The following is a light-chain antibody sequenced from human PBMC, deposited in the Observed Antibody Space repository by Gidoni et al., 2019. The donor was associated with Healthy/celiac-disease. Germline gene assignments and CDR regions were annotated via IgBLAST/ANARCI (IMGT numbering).Light chain of an antibody. J-gene: IGKJ1*01. CDR2: DAS. CDR1: QSVSSY. Sequence: ELVFTQSPATLSLSPGDRATLSCRASQSVSSYLAWYQQKPGQAPRLLIYDASNRANGIPARFSGSGSGTDCTLTISSLEPEDFAGYYCQQRSNWPPTFGQGTKVEIK. CDR3: QQRSNWPPT. V-gene: IGKV3-11*01.